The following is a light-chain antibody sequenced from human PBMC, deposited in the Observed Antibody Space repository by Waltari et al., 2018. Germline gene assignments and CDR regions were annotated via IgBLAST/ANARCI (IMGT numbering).Light chain of an antibody. CDR2: RNN. CDR3: AAWDDSLSGFYV. CDR1: SSNIGSNY. Sequence: QSVLTQPPSASGTPGQRVTISCSGSSSNIGSNYVYWYQQLPGTAPKLLIYRNNHRPSGVPDRFSGSKSGTSASLAISGLRSEDEADYYCAAWDDSLSGFYVFGTGTKVTVL. J-gene: IGLJ1*01. V-gene: IGLV1-47*01.